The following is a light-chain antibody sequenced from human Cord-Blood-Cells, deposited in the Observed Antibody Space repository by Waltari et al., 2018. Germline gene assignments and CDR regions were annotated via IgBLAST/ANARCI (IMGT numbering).Light chain of an antibody. CDR2: AAS. CDR1: QSISSY. J-gene: IGKJ5*01. Sequence: DIQMTQSPSSLSASVGDRVTITCRESQSISSYLIWYQQKPGKDPKLLVYAASSLQRGVPSRFSGSGSGTDLTLTISSLQPEDCATYYCQQSYSTPTITFGQGTRLEIK. CDR3: QQSYSTPTIT. V-gene: IGKV1-39*01.